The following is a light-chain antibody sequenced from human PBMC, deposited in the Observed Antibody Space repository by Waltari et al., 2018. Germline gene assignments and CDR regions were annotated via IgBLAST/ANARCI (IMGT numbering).Light chain of an antibody. CDR3: QQGYRTPLT. CDR2: GAS. V-gene: IGKV1-39*01. CDR1: QSISTS. Sequence: DIQLMQSPSSLSQDVGARVTISCRASQSISTSLNWYQKKAGKAPKLLIYGASSLSSGVSSRFSGSGSGTDFTLTITRLQPEDFGTYICQQGYRTPLTFGQGTKLEIK. J-gene: IGKJ2*01.